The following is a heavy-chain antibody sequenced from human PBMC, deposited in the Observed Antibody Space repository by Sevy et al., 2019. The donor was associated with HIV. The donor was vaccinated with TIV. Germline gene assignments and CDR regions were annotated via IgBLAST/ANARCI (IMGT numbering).Heavy chain of an antibody. V-gene: IGHV3-48*02. CDR3: VRDERAIASHFDY. CDR1: GFTLSSYT. D-gene: IGHD2-21*01. CDR2: FDRTDIT. Sequence: GGSLRLSCEASGFTLSSYTMNWVRQSPEKGLEWVATFDRTDITHYADSVKGRFTISRDIAKNSLFLQMNSLRDDDTAMYFCVRDERAIASHFDYWGRGTLVTVSS. J-gene: IGHJ4*02.